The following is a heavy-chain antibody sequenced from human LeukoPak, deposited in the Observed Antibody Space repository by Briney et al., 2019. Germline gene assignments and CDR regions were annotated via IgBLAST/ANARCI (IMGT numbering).Heavy chain of an antibody. CDR1: GYSISSGYY. CDR3: ARTTIFVIGG. CDR2: IYHSGST. D-gene: IGHD3-3*01. J-gene: IGHJ4*02. Sequence: SETLSLTCAVSGYSISSGYYWGWIRQPPGKGLEWIGSIYHSGSTYYNPSLKSRVTISVDTSKNQFSLKPSSVTAADTAVYYCARTTIFVIGGWGQGTLVTVSS. V-gene: IGHV4-38-2*01.